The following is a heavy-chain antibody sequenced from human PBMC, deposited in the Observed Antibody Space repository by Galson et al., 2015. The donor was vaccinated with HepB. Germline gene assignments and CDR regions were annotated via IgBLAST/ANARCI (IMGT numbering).Heavy chain of an antibody. D-gene: IGHD1-26*01. J-gene: IGHJ4*02. CDR2: INPSGGST. Sequence: SVKVSCKASGYTFTSYYMHWVRQAPGQGLEWMGIINPSGGSTSYAQKFQGRVTMTRDASTSTVYMELSSLRSEDTAVYYCATGLGATRGEVDYWGQGTLVTVSS. V-gene: IGHV1-46*01. CDR3: ATGLGATRGEVDY. CDR1: GYTFTSYY.